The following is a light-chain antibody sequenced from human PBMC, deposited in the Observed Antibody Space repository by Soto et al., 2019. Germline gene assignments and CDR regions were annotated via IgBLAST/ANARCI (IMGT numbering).Light chain of an antibody. CDR3: SSYAGSSNFV. J-gene: IGLJ1*01. V-gene: IGLV2-8*01. Sequence: QSALTQPPSASGSPGQSVTISCTGTSSDVGGYNYVSWYQQHLGKAPKLMIYEVSKRPSGVPDRFSGSKSGNTASLTVSGLQAEDEADYYCSSYAGSSNFVFGTGTKVTVL. CDR2: EVS. CDR1: SSDVGGYNY.